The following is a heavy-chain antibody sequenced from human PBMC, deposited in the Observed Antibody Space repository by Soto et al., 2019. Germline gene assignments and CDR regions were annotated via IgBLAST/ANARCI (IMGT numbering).Heavy chain of an antibody. CDR1: GYCFTTYG. D-gene: IGHD1-1*01. Sequence: QVHLVQSGAEVNKPGASLKVSYKGSGYCFTTYGITWVRQAPGQGLEWMAWISAHNGNTNYAQKLQGRVTVTRDTSTSTAYMELRSLRSDDTAVYYCARGRYGDYWGQGALVTVSS. V-gene: IGHV1-18*01. CDR2: ISAHNGNT. J-gene: IGHJ4*02. CDR3: ARGRYGDY.